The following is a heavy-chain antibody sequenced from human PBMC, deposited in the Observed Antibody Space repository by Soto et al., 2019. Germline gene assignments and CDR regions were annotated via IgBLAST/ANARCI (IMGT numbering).Heavy chain of an antibody. CDR1: GTSVSSNSNH. V-gene: IGHV4-61*01. CDR2: IYYDGTT. CDR3: ARRVGATPPRD. Sequence: QVQLQESGPGLVKPSETLSLTCTVSGTSVSSNSNHWSWVRQPPGKGLEWIGYIYYDGTTNYNPSLKNRVTISLDTSKNQFARKVTAVTAVDTAVYYCARRVGATPPRDWGQGTLVTVSS. J-gene: IGHJ4*02. D-gene: IGHD1-26*01.